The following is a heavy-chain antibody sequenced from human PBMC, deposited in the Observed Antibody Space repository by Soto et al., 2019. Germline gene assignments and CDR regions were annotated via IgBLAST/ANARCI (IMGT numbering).Heavy chain of an antibody. CDR1: GYTFTSYC. V-gene: IGHV1-46*03. D-gene: IGHD2-2*01. CDR3: ARDRPLGVVPAAMADY. J-gene: IGHJ4*02. Sequence: ASVKVSCKASGYTFTSYCMHWVRQAPGQGLEWMGIINPSGGSTSYAQKFQGRVTMTRDTSTSTVYMELSSLRSEDTAVYYCARDRPLGVVPAAMADYWGQGTLVTVSS. CDR2: INPSGGST.